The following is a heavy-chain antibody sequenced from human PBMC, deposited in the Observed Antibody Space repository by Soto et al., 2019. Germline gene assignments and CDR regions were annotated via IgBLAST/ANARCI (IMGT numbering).Heavy chain of an antibody. V-gene: IGHV4-34*01. CDR2: INHSGST. J-gene: IGHJ6*02. CDR3: ARGLGSSSWFLTSYYYYYGMDV. CDR1: GVSFIGYY. Sequence: SETLSLTCAVYGVSFIGYYWSWIRQPPGKGLEWIGEINHSGSTNYNPSLKSRVTISVDTSKNQFSLKLSSVTAADTAVYYCARGLGSSSWFLTSYYYYYGMDVWGQGTTVTVSS. D-gene: IGHD6-13*01.